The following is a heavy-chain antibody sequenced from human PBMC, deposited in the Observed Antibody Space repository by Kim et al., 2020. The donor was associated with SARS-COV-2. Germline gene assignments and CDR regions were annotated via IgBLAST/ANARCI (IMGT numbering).Heavy chain of an antibody. CDR2: ISSSSSYI. Sequence: GGSLRLSCAASGFTFSSYSMNWVRQAPGKGLEWVSSISSSSSYIYYADSVKGRFTISRDNAKNSLYLQMNSLRAEDTAVYYCAREIVGATDDAFDIWGQGTMVTVSS. J-gene: IGHJ3*02. CDR3: AREIVGATDDAFDI. CDR1: GFTFSSYS. D-gene: IGHD1-26*01. V-gene: IGHV3-21*01.